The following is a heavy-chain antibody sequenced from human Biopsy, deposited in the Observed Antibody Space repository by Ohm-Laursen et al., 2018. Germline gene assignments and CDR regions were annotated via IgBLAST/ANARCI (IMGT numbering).Heavy chain of an antibody. D-gene: IGHD6-13*01. V-gene: IGHV2-70*11. CDR1: GFSLSSRGMC. CDR3: ARTPILIVSAGLVYRHRRHLQGMDV. Sequence: ATQTLTLTCSFSGFSLSSRGMCVSWIRQAPGKALEWLARVDWGAYKDYSASLQTKLSISKDTSNDQMVLTVNNVDPADTATYYCARTPILIVSAGLVYRHRRHLQGMDVWGQGIAVTVS. J-gene: IGHJ6*02. CDR2: VDWGAYK.